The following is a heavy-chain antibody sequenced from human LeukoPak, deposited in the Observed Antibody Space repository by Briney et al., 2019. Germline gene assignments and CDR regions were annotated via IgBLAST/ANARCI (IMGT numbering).Heavy chain of an antibody. V-gene: IGHV4-61*01. CDR1: GGSISSGSYY. J-gene: IGHJ4*02. CDR2: IYYSGST. CDR3: ARGHYSSSWYVFDY. D-gene: IGHD6-13*01. Sequence: SQTLSLTCTVSGGSISSGSYYWSWIRQPPGEGLEWIGYIYYSGSTNYNPSLKSRVTISVDTSKNQFSLKLSSVTAADTAVYHCARGHYSSSWYVFDYWGQGTLVTVSS.